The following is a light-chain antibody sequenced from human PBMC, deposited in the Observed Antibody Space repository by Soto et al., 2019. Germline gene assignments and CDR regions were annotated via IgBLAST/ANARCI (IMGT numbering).Light chain of an antibody. Sequence: QSALTQPPSASGSPGQSVTISCTGTSSDVGVSNFVSWYQQRPGKAPKLMIYEVSYRPSGVPDRFSGSKSGKTASLTVSGLHAADEADYYCISYAGSNNLAFGGGTKLTVL. V-gene: IGLV2-8*01. CDR3: ISYAGSNNLA. CDR1: SSDVGVSNF. CDR2: EVS. J-gene: IGLJ2*01.